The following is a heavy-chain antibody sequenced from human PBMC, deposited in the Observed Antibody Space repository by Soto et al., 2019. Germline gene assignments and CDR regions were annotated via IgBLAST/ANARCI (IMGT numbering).Heavy chain of an antibody. CDR3: ARDLTDQLQGDLFWFDP. D-gene: IGHD2-2*01. CDR2: IYYSGST. CDR1: GGSISSYY. J-gene: IGHJ5*02. V-gene: IGHV4-59*01. Sequence: SETLSLTCTVSGGSISSYYWSWIRQPPGKGLEWIGYIYYSGSTNYNPSLKSRVTISVDTSKNQFSLKLSSVTAADTAVYYCARDLTDQLQGDLFWFDPWGQGTLVTVSS.